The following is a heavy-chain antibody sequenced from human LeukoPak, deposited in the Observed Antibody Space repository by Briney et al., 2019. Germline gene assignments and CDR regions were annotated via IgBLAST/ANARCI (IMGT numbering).Heavy chain of an antibody. D-gene: IGHD3-3*01. J-gene: IGHJ4*02. Sequence: GGSLRLSCAATGFTFSSYGMHWVRPAPGKGLAWVALIRYDGSSKYYADSVKGRFTISRDNSKNTLYLQMNSLRAEDTAVYYCAKDPTSIFGASFDYWGQGTLVTVSS. V-gene: IGHV3-30*02. CDR3: AKDPTSIFGASFDY. CDR2: IRYDGSSK. CDR1: GFTFSSYG.